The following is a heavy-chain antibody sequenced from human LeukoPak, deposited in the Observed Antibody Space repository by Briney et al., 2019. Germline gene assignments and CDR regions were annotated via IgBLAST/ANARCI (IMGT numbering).Heavy chain of an antibody. V-gene: IGHV3-66*02. CDR3: ARDLGVVTRDAFDI. CDR2: IYSGVST. Sequence: PGGSLKLSCAAPEFTAISNYISWVRQAPGKGLEGGSFIYSGVSTYYPNSVKGRFTISRDNSKNTLYLQMNSLRAEDTAVYYCARDLGVVTRDAFDIWGQGTMVTVSS. CDR1: EFTAISNY. D-gene: IGHD4-23*01. J-gene: IGHJ3*02.